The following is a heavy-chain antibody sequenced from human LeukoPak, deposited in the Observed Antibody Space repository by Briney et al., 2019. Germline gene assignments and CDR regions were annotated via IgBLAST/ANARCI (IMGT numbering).Heavy chain of an antibody. CDR1: GGFISSYY. J-gene: IGHJ4*02. CDR3: ARMTDIVATITFDC. D-gene: IGHD5-12*01. CDR2: IYYYGGT. V-gene: IGHV4-30-4*01. Sequence: PSETLSLTCTVSGGFISSYYWSWIRQPPGKGLEWIGYIYYYGGTYYNPSLKSRVTISVDTSKNQFSLRLSSVTAADTAVYYCARMTDIVATITFDCWGQGTLVTVSS.